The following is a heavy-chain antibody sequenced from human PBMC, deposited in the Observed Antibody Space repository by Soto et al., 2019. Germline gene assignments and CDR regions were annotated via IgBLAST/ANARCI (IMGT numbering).Heavy chain of an antibody. D-gene: IGHD6-25*01. CDR1: GVPINNYY. J-gene: IGHJ4*02. V-gene: IGHV4-59*01. Sequence: PSETLSLTCTVSGVPINNYYWTWIRQPPGKRLEWIGAIYYTGSTTYNPSLRSRVTFSVDTSKNQFSLSLTSVTAADTAVYFCEKVVSGGHLDYWGQGTLVTVSS. CDR3: EKVVSGGHLDY. CDR2: IYYTGST.